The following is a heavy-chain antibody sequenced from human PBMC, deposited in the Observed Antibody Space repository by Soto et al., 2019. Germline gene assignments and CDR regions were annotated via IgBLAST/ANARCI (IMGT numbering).Heavy chain of an antibody. CDR1: GFSFSTYG. CDR3: AKDSYSSSVYYYYGMDV. D-gene: IGHD6-6*01. V-gene: IGHV3-30*18. CDR2: ISSDGRNK. J-gene: IGHJ6*02. Sequence: LRLSCAASGFSFSTYGMHWVRQAPGKGLEWVAVISSDGRNKFYADSVKGQFTVSRDNSKNTLYLQMNSLRAEDTAVYYCAKDSYSSSVYYYYGMDVWGQGTTVTVSS.